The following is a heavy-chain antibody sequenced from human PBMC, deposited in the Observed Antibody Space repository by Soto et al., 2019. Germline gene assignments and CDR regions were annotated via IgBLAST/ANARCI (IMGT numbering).Heavy chain of an antibody. CDR2: ISSTTHYI. CDR1: GFTFTRYS. Sequence: GGSLRLSCAASGFTFTRYSMDWVRQAPGKGLEWVSSISSTTHYIYYADSMRGRFTISRDNAKNAVYLEMNSLRAEDTAVYYCARESEDLTSNFDYWGQGTLVTVSS. V-gene: IGHV3-21*06. J-gene: IGHJ4*02. CDR3: ARESEDLTSNFDY.